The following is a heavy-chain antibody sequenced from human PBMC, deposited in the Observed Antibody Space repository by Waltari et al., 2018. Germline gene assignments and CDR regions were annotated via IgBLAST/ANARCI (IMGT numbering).Heavy chain of an antibody. CDR1: SSFW. CDR2: IKQDGSEE. Sequence: EVQLVESGGGLVQPGGSLRLSFSSFWLTWVRQAPGKGLEWVANIKQDGSEEYYVDAVKGRFTITKDNAKNSLYLQMNSRRAEDTAVYFCARERRGQSGWYYFDFWGQGSLVTVSS. CDR3: ARERRGQSGWYYFDF. J-gene: IGHJ4*02. V-gene: IGHV3-7*01. D-gene: IGHD6-19*01.